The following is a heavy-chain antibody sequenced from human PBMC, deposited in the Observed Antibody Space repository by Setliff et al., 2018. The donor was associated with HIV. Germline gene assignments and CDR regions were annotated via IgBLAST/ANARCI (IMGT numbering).Heavy chain of an antibody. V-gene: IGHV3-15*01. Sequence: AGGSLRLSCAASGFTFSHAWMTWVRQAPGKGLEWVGRIKSKTDGGTTDYAAPVKGRFTISRDDSKNTLFLQMNSLKAEDTAMYYCTKGRTYYDILTGRKTNDYWGQGTLVTVSS. CDR3: TKGRTYYDILTGRKTNDY. CDR1: GFTFSHAW. CDR2: IKSKTDGGTT. J-gene: IGHJ4*02. D-gene: IGHD3-9*01.